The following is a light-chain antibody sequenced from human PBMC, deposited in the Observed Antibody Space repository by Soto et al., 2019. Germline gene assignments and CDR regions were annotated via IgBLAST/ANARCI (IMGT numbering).Light chain of an antibody. V-gene: IGKV1-8*01. CDR2: AAS. CDR3: QQYDSYPPWT. J-gene: IGKJ1*01. CDR1: QDISSY. Sequence: AIRMTQSPSSFSASTGDRVTITCRASQDISSYLAWYQQKPGKAPKLLIYAASTLQSGVPSRFSGSGSGTDVTLTISCLQSEDVATYYCQQYDSYPPWTFGQGTKVEIK.